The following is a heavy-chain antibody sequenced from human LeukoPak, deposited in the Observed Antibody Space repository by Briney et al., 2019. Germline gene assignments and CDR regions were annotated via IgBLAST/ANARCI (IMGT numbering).Heavy chain of an antibody. CDR1: GFTVSNNY. V-gene: IGHV3-53*01. CDR3: VRKNRDFNAAFDI. D-gene: IGHD1-14*01. J-gene: IGHJ3*02. Sequence: GGSLRLSCTASGFTVSNNYMSWVRQAPGKGLEWVSISYSDSNTNYADSVRGRFTISRDTSQNTLSLQMNSLRAEDTAVYYCVRKNRDFNAAFDIWGQGTVVTVSS. CDR2: SYSDSNT.